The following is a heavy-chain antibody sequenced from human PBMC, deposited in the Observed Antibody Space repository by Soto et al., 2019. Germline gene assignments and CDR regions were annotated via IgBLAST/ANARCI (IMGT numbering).Heavy chain of an antibody. CDR2: IYYSGST. CDR3: ARLRYSNIYHYYMDV. Sequence: SETLSLTCTVSGGSISSSSYYWGWIRQPPGKGLEWIGSIYYSGSTYYNPSLKSRVTISVDTSKNQFSLKLSSVTAADTAVYYCARLRYSNIYHYYMDVWGKGTKVTVSS. CDR1: GGSISSSSYY. D-gene: IGHD4-4*01. V-gene: IGHV4-39*01. J-gene: IGHJ6*03.